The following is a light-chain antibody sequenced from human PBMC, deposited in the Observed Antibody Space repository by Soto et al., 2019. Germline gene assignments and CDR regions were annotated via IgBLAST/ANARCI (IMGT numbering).Light chain of an antibody. CDR1: STDVGEYNY. Sequence: QSVLTQPPSASGSPGQSVTIPCAGTSTDVGEYNYVSWYQQHPGKVPKLIIFEVNKRPSGVPDRFSGSKSGDTASLTVSVLQAEDEADYYCSSFVGAPVIFGGGTKLTVL. CDR2: EVN. CDR3: SSFVGAPVI. V-gene: IGLV2-8*01. J-gene: IGLJ2*01.